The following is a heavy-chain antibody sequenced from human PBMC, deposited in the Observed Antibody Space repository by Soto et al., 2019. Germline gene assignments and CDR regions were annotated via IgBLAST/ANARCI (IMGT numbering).Heavy chain of an antibody. CDR3: ARSEYSSSANFDY. J-gene: IGHJ4*02. CDR2: IYYSGST. CDR1: GGSISSGGYY. D-gene: IGHD6-6*01. Sequence: SETLSLTCTVSGGSISSGGYYWSWIRQHPGKGLEWIGYIYYSGSTYYNPSLKSRVTISVDTSKNQFSLKLSSVTAADTAVYYCARSEYSSSANFDYWGQGTLVTVSS. V-gene: IGHV4-31*03.